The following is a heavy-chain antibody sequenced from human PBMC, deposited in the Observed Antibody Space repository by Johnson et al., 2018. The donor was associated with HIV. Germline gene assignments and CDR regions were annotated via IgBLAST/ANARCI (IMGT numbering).Heavy chain of an antibody. J-gene: IGHJ3*02. V-gene: IGHV3-15*01. CDR3: ARGGVVHDGCDI. Sequence: VQLVESGGGLVKPGGSLRLSCAASGFTFSNAWMSWVRQAPGKGLEWVGRIKSKTDGGTTDYAAPVKGRFTISRDDSKNTLYLQMNTLRAEDTAVYYCARGGVVHDGCDIRGLGTMVTVSS. D-gene: IGHD2-8*01. CDR1: GFTFSNAW. CDR2: IKSKTDGGTT.